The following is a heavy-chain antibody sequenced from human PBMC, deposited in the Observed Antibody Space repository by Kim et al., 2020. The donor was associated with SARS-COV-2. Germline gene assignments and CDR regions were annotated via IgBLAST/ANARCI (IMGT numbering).Heavy chain of an antibody. CDR2: ISSSSSYI. V-gene: IGHV3-21*01. CDR3: ARAPYDILTGYRDVVFDY. CDR1: GFTFSSYS. Sequence: GGSLRLSCAASGFTFSSYSMNWVRQAPGKGLEWVSSISSSSSYIYYADSVKGRFTISRDNAKNSLYLQMNSLRAEDTAVYYCARAPYDILTGYRDVVFDYWGQGTLVTVSS. J-gene: IGHJ4*02. D-gene: IGHD3-9*01.